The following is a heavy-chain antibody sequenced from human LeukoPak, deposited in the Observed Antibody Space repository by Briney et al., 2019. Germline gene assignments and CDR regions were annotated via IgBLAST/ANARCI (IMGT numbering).Heavy chain of an antibody. V-gene: IGHV4-39*07. J-gene: IGHJ4*02. CDR1: GGSISSSSYY. CDR3: ARDNGSGSSYYFDY. D-gene: IGHD3-10*01. CDR2: IYYSGST. Sequence: SETLSLTCTVSGGSISSSSYYWGWIRQPPGKGLEWIGSIYYSGSTYYNPSLKSRVTISVDTSKSQFSLKLSSVTAADTAVYYCARDNGSGSSYYFDYWGQGTLVTVSS.